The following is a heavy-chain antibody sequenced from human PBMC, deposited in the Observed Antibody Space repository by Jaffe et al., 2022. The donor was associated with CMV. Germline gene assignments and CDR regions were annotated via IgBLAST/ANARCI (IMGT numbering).Heavy chain of an antibody. CDR1: GGSFSGYY. J-gene: IGHJ5*02. CDR2: INHSGST. D-gene: IGHD5-18*01. Sequence: QVQLQQWGAGLLKPSETLSLTCAVYGGSFSGYYWSWIRQPPGKGLEWIGEINHSGSTNYNPSLKSRVTISVDTSKNQFSLKLSSVTAADTAVYYCARGRGYSYGLDPWGQGTLVTVSS. V-gene: IGHV4-34*01. CDR3: ARGRGYSYGLDP.